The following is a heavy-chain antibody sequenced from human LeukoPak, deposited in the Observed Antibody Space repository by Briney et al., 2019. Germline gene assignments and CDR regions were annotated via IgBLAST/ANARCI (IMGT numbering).Heavy chain of an antibody. CDR3: ARSSGYYSSLFYMHV. CDR2: INPSGDPT. CDR1: GYTFTSYY. Sequence: GASVKVSCKASGYTFTSYYMHWVRQAPGQGLEWMGIINPSGDPTTYAQKFQGRVTMTSDMSTSTVYMELSSLRSEDTAVYYCARSSGYYSSLFYMHVWGKGTTVIVSS. V-gene: IGHV1-46*01. D-gene: IGHD3-22*01. J-gene: IGHJ6*03.